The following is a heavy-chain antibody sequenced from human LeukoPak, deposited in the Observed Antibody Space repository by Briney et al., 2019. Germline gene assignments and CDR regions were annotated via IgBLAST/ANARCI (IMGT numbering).Heavy chain of an antibody. CDR3: ARAMVVVVTAAFDI. CDR1: GGTFSSYA. D-gene: IGHD2-21*02. V-gene: IGHV1-69*05. CDR2: IIPNFGTA. J-gene: IGHJ3*02. Sequence: SVKVSCKASGGTFSSYAISWVRQAPGQGLEWMGGIIPNFGTANYAQKFQGRVTITTDESTSTAYMELSSLRSEDTAVYYCARAMVVVVTAAFDIWGQGTMVTVSS.